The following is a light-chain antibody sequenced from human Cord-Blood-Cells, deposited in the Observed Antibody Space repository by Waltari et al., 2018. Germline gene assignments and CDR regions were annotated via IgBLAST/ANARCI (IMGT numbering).Light chain of an antibody. Sequence: IVMTQSPATLSVSPAERANLSCRASQSVSSNLAWYQQKPGQAPRLRIYGASTRATGIPARFSGSGSGTEFTLTISSLQSEDFAVYYCQQYNNWPRTFGQGTKVEIK. CDR2: GAS. V-gene: IGKV3-15*01. CDR3: QQYNNWPRT. CDR1: QSVSSN. J-gene: IGKJ1*01.